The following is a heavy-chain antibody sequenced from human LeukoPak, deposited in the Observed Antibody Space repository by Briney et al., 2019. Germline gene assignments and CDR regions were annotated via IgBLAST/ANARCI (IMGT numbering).Heavy chain of an antibody. CDR3: ARGSYHYDFWSVYQNWFDP. CDR2: IYYSGST. V-gene: IGHV4-59*11. J-gene: IGHJ5*02. Sequence: PSETLSLTCTVSGGSISSHYWSWIRQPPGKGLEWIGYIYYSGSTNYNPSLKSRVTISVDTSKNQFSLKLSSVTAVDTAVYYCARGSYHYDFWSVYQNWFDPWGQGTLVTVSS. D-gene: IGHD3-3*01. CDR1: GGSISSHY.